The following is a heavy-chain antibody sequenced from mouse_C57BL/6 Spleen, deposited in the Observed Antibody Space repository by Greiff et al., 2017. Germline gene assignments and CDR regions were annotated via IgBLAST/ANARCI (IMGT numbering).Heavy chain of an antibody. CDR1: GYTFTSYW. D-gene: IGHD2-1*01. CDR3: ARGDGKNYFDY. Sequence: VQLLQPGAELVRPGTSVKLSCKASGYTFTSYWMHWVKQRPGQGLEWIGVIDPSDSYTNYNQKFKGKATLTVDTSSSTAYMQLSSLTSEDSAVYYCARGDGKNYFDYWGQGTTRTVSS. J-gene: IGHJ2*01. CDR2: IDPSDSYT. V-gene: IGHV1-59*01.